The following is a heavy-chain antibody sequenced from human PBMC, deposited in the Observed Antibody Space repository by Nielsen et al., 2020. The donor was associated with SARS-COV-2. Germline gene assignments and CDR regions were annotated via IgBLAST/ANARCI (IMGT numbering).Heavy chain of an antibody. J-gene: IGHJ5*02. CDR3: ARTLYSSSSSPTNWFDP. CDR2: IIPIFGTA. CDR1: GCTFSSYA. V-gene: IGHV1-69*06. Sequence: SVKVSCKASGCTFSSYAISWVRQAPGQGLEWMGGIIPIFGTANYAQKFQGRVTITADKSTSTAYMELSSLRFEDTAVYYCARTLYSSSSSPTNWFDPWGQGTLVTVSS. D-gene: IGHD6-6*01.